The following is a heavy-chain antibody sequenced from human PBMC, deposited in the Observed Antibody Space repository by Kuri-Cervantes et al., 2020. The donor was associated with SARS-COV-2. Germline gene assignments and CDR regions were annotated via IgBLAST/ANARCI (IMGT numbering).Heavy chain of an antibody. J-gene: IGHJ4*02. Sequence: SQTLSLTCAVYGGSFSGYYWSWIRQPPGKGLEWIGYIYYSGSANYNPSLKSRVTISVDTSKNQFSLKLSSVTAADTAVYYCARVIAAAGTRYFDYWGQGTLVTVSS. V-gene: IGHV4-59*01. CDR1: GGSFSGYY. CDR2: IYYSGSA. CDR3: ARVIAAAGTRYFDY. D-gene: IGHD6-13*01.